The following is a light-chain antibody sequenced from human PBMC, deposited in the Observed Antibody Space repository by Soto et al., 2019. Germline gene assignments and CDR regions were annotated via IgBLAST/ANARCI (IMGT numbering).Light chain of an antibody. CDR2: DVS. V-gene: IGLV2-14*01. CDR1: SSDVGGYNY. J-gene: IGLJ1*01. CDR3: SSYTSSSTLEG. Sequence: QSVLTQPASVSGSPGQSITISCTGTSSDVGGYNYVSWYQQHPGKAPKLMIYDVSNRPSGVSNRFSGSKSGNTASLTISGLQPEDEADYYCSSYTSSSTLEGFGTGTKLTVL.